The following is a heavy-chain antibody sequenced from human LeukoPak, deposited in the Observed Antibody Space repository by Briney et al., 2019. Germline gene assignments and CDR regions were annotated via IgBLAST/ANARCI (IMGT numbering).Heavy chain of an antibody. CDR1: GDSVSSDTAA. J-gene: IGHJ5*02. Sequence: SQILSLTCAISGDSVSSDTAAWNWIRQSPSRGLEWLGRTSYRSKWYNDYAVSVKSRITINADASKNQFSLQLNSVTPEDTAVYYCARGSRFDPWGQGILVTVSS. CDR2: TSYRSKWYN. D-gene: IGHD1-26*01. CDR3: ARGSRFDP. V-gene: IGHV6-1*01.